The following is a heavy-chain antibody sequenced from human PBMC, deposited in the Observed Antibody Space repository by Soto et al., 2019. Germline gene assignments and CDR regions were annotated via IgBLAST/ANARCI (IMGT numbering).Heavy chain of an antibody. D-gene: IGHD6-6*01. Sequence: QVQLVESGGGVVQPGRSLRLSCAAYGFTFSDYAIHWVRQAPGKGLERVTLISYDGSHKYFADSVKGRFTISREKSQMDLYLQMLSLRAEDPAVYYCARQGMAARKYYRTDLAVWGQGTTVSVPS. CDR3: ARQGMAARKYYRTDLAV. J-gene: IGHJ6*02. CDR2: ISYDGSHK. V-gene: IGHV3-30-3*01. CDR1: GFTFSDYA.